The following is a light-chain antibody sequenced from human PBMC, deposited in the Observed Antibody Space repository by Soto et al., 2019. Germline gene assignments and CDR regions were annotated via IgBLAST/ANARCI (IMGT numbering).Light chain of an antibody. Sequence: QSVLTQPASVSGSPGQSITLSCTGTSSDIGAYNYVSWYQQHPGKAPKLMIYDVSNRPSGLSNRFSGSKSGNTASLTISGLQAEAEADYYCSSYTSSATYVFGTGTKVTVL. V-gene: IGLV2-14*01. CDR2: DVS. J-gene: IGLJ1*01. CDR3: SSYTSSATYV. CDR1: SSDIGAYNY.